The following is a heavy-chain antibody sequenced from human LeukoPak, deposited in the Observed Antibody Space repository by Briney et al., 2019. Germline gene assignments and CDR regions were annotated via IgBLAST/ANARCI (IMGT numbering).Heavy chain of an antibody. D-gene: IGHD3-3*01. CDR3: AREAYDFWSGSIYGMDV. CDR1: GFTFSSYE. V-gene: IGHV3-48*03. J-gene: IGHJ6*02. Sequence: QPGGSLRLSCAASGFTFSSYEMNWVRQAPGKGLEWVSDISSSGSTIYYADSVKGRFTISRDNAKNSLYLQMNSLRAEDTAVYYCAREAYDFWSGSIYGMDVWGQGTTVTVSS. CDR2: ISSSGSTI.